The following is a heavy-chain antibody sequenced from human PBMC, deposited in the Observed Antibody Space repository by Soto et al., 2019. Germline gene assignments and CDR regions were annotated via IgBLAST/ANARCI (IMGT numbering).Heavy chain of an antibody. D-gene: IGHD3-10*01. CDR2: LNHSGST. J-gene: IGHJ6*02. CDR1: GGSFSGYY. CDR3: ARQGFGQLHGLVDV. Sequence: SETLSLTCAVYGGSFSGYYWSWIRQPPGKGLEWIGELNHSGSTNYNPSLKSRVTISVDTSKNQFSLKLSSVTAADTALYYCARQGFGQLHGLVDVWGPGTTVTVSS. V-gene: IGHV4-34*01.